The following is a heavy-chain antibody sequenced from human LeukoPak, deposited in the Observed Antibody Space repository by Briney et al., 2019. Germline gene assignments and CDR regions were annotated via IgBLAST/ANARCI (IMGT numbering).Heavy chain of an antibody. D-gene: IGHD5-18*01. CDR3: AIRGYSYGYDY. V-gene: IGHV5-51*01. CDR1: AYGFTSYW. J-gene: IGHJ4*02. Sequence: GESLKISCKGSAYGFTSYWIGWVRQMPGKGLEWMGITYPGDSDTRYSPSFQGQVTISADKSISTAYLQWSSLKASDTAMYYCAIRGYSYGYDYWGQGTLVTVSS. CDR2: TYPGDSDT.